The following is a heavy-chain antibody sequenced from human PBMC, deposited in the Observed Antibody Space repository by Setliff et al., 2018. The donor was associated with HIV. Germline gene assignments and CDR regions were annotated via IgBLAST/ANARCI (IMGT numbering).Heavy chain of an antibody. V-gene: IGHV3-9*01. D-gene: IGHD6-13*01. CDR1: GFIFDDYA. CDR3: AKDRGRIAAAGYFDS. CDR2: ISWNSGSI. Sequence: GGSLRLSCAASGFIFDDYAMHWVRQAPGKGLEWVSGISWNSGSIGYADSVKGRFTISRDNAKNSLYLQMNSLRAEDTAFYYCAKDRGRIAAAGYFDSWGQGTQVTVSS. J-gene: IGHJ4*02.